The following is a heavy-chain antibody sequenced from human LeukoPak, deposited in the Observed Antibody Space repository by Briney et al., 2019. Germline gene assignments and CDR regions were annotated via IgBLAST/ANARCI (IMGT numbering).Heavy chain of an antibody. J-gene: IGHJ4*02. D-gene: IGHD3-22*01. V-gene: IGHV3-21*01. CDR3: ARDTYYYDSSGYWFS. CDR1: GFTFSSYE. CDR2: ISSSSSYI. Sequence: GGSLRLSCAASGFTFSSYEMNWVRQAPGKGLEWVSSISSSSSYIYYADSVKGRFTISRDNAKNSLYLQMNSLRAEDTAVYYCARDTYYYDSSGYWFSWGQGTLVTVSS.